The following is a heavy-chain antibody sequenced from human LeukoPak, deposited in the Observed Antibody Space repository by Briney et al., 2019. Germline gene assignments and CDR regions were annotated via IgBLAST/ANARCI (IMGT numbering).Heavy chain of an antibody. J-gene: IGHJ5*02. CDR3: ARAGPPAFDP. CDR2: ISGSSSYI. CDR1: GFTFHNYS. Sequence: PGGSLRLSCAASGFTFHNYSMSWVRQAPGKGLEWVSSISGSSSYIYYADSVKGRFTISRDNAKNSLYLQMNSLRAEDTAVYYCARAGPPAFDPWGQGTLVTVSS. V-gene: IGHV3-21*01.